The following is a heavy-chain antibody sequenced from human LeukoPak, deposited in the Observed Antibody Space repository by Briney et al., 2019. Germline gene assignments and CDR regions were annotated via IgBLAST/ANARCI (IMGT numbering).Heavy chain of an antibody. V-gene: IGHV4-39*01. Sequence: SETLSLTCTVSGGSISSSSYYWGWIRQPPGKGLEWIGSIYYSGSTYYNPSLKSRVTISVDTSKNQFSLKLSSVTAADTAVYYCARIILPATLYYFDYWGQGTLVTVSS. J-gene: IGHJ4*02. CDR3: ARIILPATLYYFDY. D-gene: IGHD2-2*01. CDR2: IYYSGST. CDR1: GGSISSSSYY.